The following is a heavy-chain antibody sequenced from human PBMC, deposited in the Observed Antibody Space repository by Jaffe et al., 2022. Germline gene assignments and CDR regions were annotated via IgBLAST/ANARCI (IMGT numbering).Heavy chain of an antibody. V-gene: IGHV1-3*01. D-gene: IGHD3-3*01. CDR1: GYSFNTYG. Sequence: QVQLVQSGNDVKKPGASVTVSCQASGYSFNTYGFHWVRQAPGQSLEWMGWINSDNGDTRYSESFQGRVSITADTSASTVFMELTSLTSKDTAVYYCARSGLGRVLEWKLFYFDYWGPGTLVTVSS. CDR3: ARSGLGRVLEWKLFYFDY. J-gene: IGHJ4*02. CDR2: INSDNGDT.